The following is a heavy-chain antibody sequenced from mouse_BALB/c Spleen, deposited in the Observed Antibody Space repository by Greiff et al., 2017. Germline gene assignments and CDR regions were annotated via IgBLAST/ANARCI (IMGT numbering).Heavy chain of an antibody. CDR2: ISCYNGAT. J-gene: IGHJ2*01. V-gene: IGHV1S34*01. Sequence: LVKTGASVKISCKASGYSFTGYYMHWVKQSHGKSLEWIGYISCYNGATSYNQKFKGKATFTVDTSSSTAYMQFNSLTSEDTAVYYCARRGDYYGSSENYFDYWGQGTTLTVSS. CDR1: GYSFTGYY. D-gene: IGHD1-1*01. CDR3: ARRGDYYGSSENYFDY.